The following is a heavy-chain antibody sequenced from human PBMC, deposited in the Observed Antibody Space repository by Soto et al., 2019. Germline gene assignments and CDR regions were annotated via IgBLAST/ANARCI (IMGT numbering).Heavy chain of an antibody. J-gene: IGHJ6*02. Sequence: SVKVSCKASGGTFTRYAFSWVQQAPGQGLEWIGGIIPFLGTPNYAQRFQGRVTVTADESTRTVYMELSSLRSEDTAVYYCATLEGRGLPARQTSYFYYAMDVWGQGTTVTVSS. CDR2: IIPFLGTP. V-gene: IGHV1-69*13. D-gene: IGHD1-1*01. CDR3: ATLEGRGLPARQTSYFYYAMDV. CDR1: GGTFTRYA.